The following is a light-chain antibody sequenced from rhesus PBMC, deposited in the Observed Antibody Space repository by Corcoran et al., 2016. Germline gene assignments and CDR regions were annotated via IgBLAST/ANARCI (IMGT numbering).Light chain of an antibody. J-gene: IGLJ1*01. CDR3: WSYTTSSTYV. CDR2: GVS. V-gene: IGLV2S7*01. CDR1: SSDIGGYNY. Sequence: QSAPTQPPSVSGSPGQSVTISCTGTSSDIGGYNYVSWYQPHPGKAPKLMIYGVSNRPSGVSDRFPGSTSGNTASLTISGPQAEDEADYYCWSYTTSSTYVFGAGTRLTVL.